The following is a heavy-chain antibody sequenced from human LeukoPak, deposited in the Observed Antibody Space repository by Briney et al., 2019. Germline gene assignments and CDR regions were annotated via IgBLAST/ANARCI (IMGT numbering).Heavy chain of an antibody. Sequence: GGSLRLSCAASGFSFSSYDMSWVRQAPGKGLEWLAVISDIGSQKSYADSVKGRFTISRDNSKNTLFLQMNSLRPEDTAVYYCAKEYDSGWTSFDYWGRGTVVTVSS. V-gene: IGHV3-30*18. CDR2: ISDIGSQK. CDR1: GFSFSSYD. CDR3: AKEYDSGWTSFDY. D-gene: IGHD6-19*01. J-gene: IGHJ4*02.